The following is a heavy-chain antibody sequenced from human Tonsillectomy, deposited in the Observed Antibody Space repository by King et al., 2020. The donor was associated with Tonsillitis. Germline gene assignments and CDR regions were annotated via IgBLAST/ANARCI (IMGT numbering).Heavy chain of an antibody. CDR3: AKVPIIDYYGSVSFFDI. D-gene: IGHD3-10*01. CDR1: GFTFRSYA. J-gene: IGHJ4*02. CDR2: ISGSGGST. V-gene: IGHV3-23*04. Sequence: VQLVESGGGLVQPGGSLRHSCAASGFTFRSYAMSWVRQVPGKGLEWASGISGSGGSTNYADSLKGRFTISSDNSKNTLYLQMNSMRAEDTAIYYCAKVPIIDYYGSVSFFDIWGQGTLVSVSS.